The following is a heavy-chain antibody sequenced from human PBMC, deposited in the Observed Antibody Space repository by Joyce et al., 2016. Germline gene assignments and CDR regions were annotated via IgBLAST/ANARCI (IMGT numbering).Heavy chain of an antibody. V-gene: IGHV3-30-3*01. Sequence: QVQLVESGGGVVQPGRSLRLSCAASGFTFSSYAIHWVRQAPGNGLEWVAVISYDGNNKDYADSVKGRFTISRYKSKNTVFLQMNSLRAEDTGVYYCARSYSSGWYYFENWGQGTLVTVSS. J-gene: IGHJ4*02. D-gene: IGHD6-19*01. CDR1: GFTFSSYA. CDR2: ISYDGNNK. CDR3: ARSYSSGWYYFEN.